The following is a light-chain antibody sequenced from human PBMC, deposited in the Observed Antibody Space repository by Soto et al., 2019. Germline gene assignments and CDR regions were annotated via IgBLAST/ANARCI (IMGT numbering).Light chain of an antibody. J-gene: IGLJ1*01. CDR2: DNN. CDR3: GTWDSSLSAGRV. V-gene: IGLV1-51*01. Sequence: QSVLTQPPSVSAAPGQKVTISCSGSSSNIGNNYVSWYQQLPGTAPKLLIYDNNKRPSGIPDRFSGSKSGTSATLGITGLQTGDEAVYYCGTWDSSLSAGRVFGTGTKLTVL. CDR1: SSNIGNNY.